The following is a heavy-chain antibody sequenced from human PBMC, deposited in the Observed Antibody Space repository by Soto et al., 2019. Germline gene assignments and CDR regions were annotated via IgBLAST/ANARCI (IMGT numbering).Heavy chain of an antibody. CDR2: INHSGST. V-gene: IGHV4-34*01. CDR1: GGSFSGYY. CDR3: AIRIYSSGWYGKRGMSDY. Sequence: QVQLQQWGAGLLKPSETLSLTCAVYGGSFSGYYWSWIRQPPGKGLEWIGEINHSGSTNYNPSLKSRVTISVDTSKNQFSLKLSSVTAADTAVYYCAIRIYSSGWYGKRGMSDYWGQGTLVTVSS. J-gene: IGHJ4*02. D-gene: IGHD6-19*01.